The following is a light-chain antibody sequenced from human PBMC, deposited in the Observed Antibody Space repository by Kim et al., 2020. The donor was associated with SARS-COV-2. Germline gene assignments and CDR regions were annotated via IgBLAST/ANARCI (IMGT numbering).Light chain of an antibody. CDR1: QSVSRH. V-gene: IGKV3-11*01. Sequence: EIVLTQSPATLSLSPGEGVTLSCRASQSVSRHLAWYQQRPGQAPRLLIYDTSDRATGIPSRFSGSGSGTEFTLTISSLEPEDFAVYYCQHRDSWPPKFTFGPGTKVEIK. CDR2: DTS. J-gene: IGKJ3*01. CDR3: QHRDSWPPKFT.